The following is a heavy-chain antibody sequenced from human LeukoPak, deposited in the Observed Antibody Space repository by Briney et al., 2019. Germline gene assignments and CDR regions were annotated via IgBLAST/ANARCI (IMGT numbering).Heavy chain of an antibody. D-gene: IGHD3-22*01. Sequence: ATVKVSCKASGYTFTGYYMHWVRQAPGQGLEWMGWINPNSGGTNYAQKFQGRVTMTRDTSISTAYMELSRLRSDDTAVYYCARDRDDSSGYYYGMDVWGQGTTVTVSS. CDR2: INPNSGGT. J-gene: IGHJ6*02. V-gene: IGHV1-2*02. CDR1: GYTFTGYY. CDR3: ARDRDDSSGYYYGMDV.